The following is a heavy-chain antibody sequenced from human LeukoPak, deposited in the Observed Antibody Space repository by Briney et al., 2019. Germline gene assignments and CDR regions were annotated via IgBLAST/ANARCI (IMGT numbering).Heavy chain of an antibody. CDR2: NNGDGSTT. J-gene: IGHJ5*02. D-gene: IGHD2-15*01. V-gene: IGHV3-74*01. CDR3: ARDPRNVGLAP. Sequence: PSETLSLTCAVYGGSFSGYYWSWIRQAPGKGLMYISRNNGDGSTTNYADVVKGRFTMSRDNVKNTLYLQMNSLRVEDTAVYYCARDPRNVGLAPWGQGTLVTVSS. CDR1: GGSFSGYY.